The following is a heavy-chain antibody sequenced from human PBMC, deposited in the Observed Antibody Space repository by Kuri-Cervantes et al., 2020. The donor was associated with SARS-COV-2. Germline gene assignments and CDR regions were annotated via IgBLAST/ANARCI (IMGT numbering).Heavy chain of an antibody. CDR1: GYSISSGYY. D-gene: IGHD2-2*01. CDR3: ARDPGDCSSTSCHPNWFDP. J-gene: IGHJ5*02. Sequence: GSLRLSCAVSGYSISSGYYWGWIRQPPGKGLEWIGSIYHSGSTYYNPSLKSRVTISVDKSKNQFSLKLSSVTAADTAVYYCARDPGDCSSTSCHPNWFDPWGQGTLVTVSS. CDR2: IYHSGST. V-gene: IGHV4-38-2*02.